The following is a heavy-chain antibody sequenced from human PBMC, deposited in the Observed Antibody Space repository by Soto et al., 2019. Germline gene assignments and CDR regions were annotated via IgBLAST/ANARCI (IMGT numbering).Heavy chain of an antibody. Sequence: QVQLQESGPGLVKPSQTLSLTCTFSGGSISSGDYYWSWIRQPPGKGLEWIGYIYYSGSTYYNPSLKRRVTISVDTSTNQCSLKLSSVTAADTAVYYCAREPAYYDFWSGYYAPPGYWGQGTLVTVSS. D-gene: IGHD3-3*01. CDR2: IYYSGST. CDR1: GGSISSGDYY. J-gene: IGHJ4*02. CDR3: AREPAYYDFWSGYYAPPGY. V-gene: IGHV4-30-4*01.